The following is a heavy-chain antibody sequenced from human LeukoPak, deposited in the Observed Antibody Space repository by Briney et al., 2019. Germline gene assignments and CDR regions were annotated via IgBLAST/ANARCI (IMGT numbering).Heavy chain of an antibody. CDR2: ISSSSSYI. V-gene: IGHV3-21*01. D-gene: IGHD3-22*01. J-gene: IGHJ3*02. CDR1: GFTFSSYE. Sequence: PGGSLRLSCAASGFTFSSYEMNWVRQAPGKGLEWVSSISSSSSYIYYADSVKGRFTISRDNAKNSLYLQMNSLRAEDTAVYYCARPPDSANDAFDIWGQGTMVTVSS. CDR3: ARPPDSANDAFDI.